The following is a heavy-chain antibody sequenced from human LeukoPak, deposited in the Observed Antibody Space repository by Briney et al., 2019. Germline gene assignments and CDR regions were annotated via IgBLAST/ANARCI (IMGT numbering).Heavy chain of an antibody. V-gene: IGHV4-34*01. CDR3: ARGFRSSMFDC. Sequence: SETLSLTCAVYGGSFSGYYWSWIRQPPGKGLEWIGEINHSGSTNYNPSLKSRVTISVDTSKNQFSLKLSSVTAADTAVYYCARGFRSSMFDCWGQGTLVTVSS. CDR1: GGSFSGYY. CDR2: INHSGST. D-gene: IGHD2-2*01. J-gene: IGHJ4*02.